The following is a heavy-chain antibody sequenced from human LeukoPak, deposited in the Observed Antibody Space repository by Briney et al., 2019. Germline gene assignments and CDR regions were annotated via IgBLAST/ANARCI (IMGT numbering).Heavy chain of an antibody. CDR1: GFTVSSNY. CDR3: ASQGEQRYNSGWPPFDY. J-gene: IGHJ4*02. CDR2: TYTGGST. V-gene: IGHV3-66*04. Sequence: PGGSLRLSCAASGFTVSSNYMSWVHQAPGKGLEWVSVTYTGGSTYYADSVKGRFTISRDNSENTVYLQMNSLRGDDTAVYYCASQGEQRYNSGWPPFDYWGQGALVTVSS. D-gene: IGHD6-19*01.